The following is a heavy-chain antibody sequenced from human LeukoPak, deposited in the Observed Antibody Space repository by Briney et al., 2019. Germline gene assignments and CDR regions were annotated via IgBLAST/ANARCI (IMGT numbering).Heavy chain of an antibody. Sequence: SGPTLVNPTQTLTLTCTFSGFSLSTSGVAVGWIRLPQGKALEWLALIYWDDDKRYSPSLKSRLTITKDTSKNQVVLTMTNMDPVDTATYYCAHCSHDLRFDYWGQGTLVTVSS. CDR3: AHCSHDLRFDY. J-gene: IGHJ4*02. CDR2: IYWDDDK. CDR1: GFSLSTSGVA. V-gene: IGHV2-5*02.